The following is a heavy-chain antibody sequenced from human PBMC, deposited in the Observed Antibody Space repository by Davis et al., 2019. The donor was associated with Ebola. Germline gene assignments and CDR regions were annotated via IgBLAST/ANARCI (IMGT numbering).Heavy chain of an antibody. CDR1: GFTFSSYA. CDR2: ISGSGGST. V-gene: IGHV3-23*01. CDR3: AKGGSYNRNDY. D-gene: IGHD1-26*01. Sequence: GESLKISCAASGFTFSSYAMSWVRQAPGKGLEWVSAISGSGGSTYYADSVKGRFTISRDNLKNTLYLQMNSLRAEDTAVYYCAKGGSYNRNDYWGQGTLVTVSS. J-gene: IGHJ4*02.